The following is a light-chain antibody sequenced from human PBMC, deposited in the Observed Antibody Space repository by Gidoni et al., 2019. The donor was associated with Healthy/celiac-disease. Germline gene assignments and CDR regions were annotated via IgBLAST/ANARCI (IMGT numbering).Light chain of an antibody. J-gene: IGLJ2*01. CDR3: QVWDSSSDHRV. Sequence: VLTQPPSVSVAPGKTARITCGGNNIGSKSVHWYQQKPGQAPVLVIYYDSDRPSGIPERFSGSNSGNTATLTISRVEAGDEADYYCQVWDSSSDHRVFGGGTKLTVL. CDR1: NIGSKS. V-gene: IGLV3-21*04. CDR2: YDS.